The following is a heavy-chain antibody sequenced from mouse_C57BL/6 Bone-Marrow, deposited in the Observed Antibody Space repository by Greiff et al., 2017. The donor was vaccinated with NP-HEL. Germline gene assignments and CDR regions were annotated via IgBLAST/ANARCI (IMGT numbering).Heavy chain of an antibody. D-gene: IGHD1-1*01. CDR3: ARVGTTVVADYYFDY. CDR2: ISDGGSYT. J-gene: IGHJ2*01. V-gene: IGHV5-4*01. Sequence: VQLKQSGGGLVKPGGSLKLSCAASGFTFSSYAMSWVRQTPEKRLEWVATISDGGSYTYYPDNVKGRFTISRDNAKNNLYLQMSHLKSEDTAMYYCARVGTTVVADYYFDYWGQGTTLTVSS. CDR1: GFTFSSYA.